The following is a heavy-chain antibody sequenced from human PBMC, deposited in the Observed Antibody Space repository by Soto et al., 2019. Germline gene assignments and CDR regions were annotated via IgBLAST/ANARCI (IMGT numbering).Heavy chain of an antibody. CDR1: GYTFTSYA. CDR2: INAGNGNT. Sequence: ASVKVSCKASGYTFTSYAMHWVRQAPGQRLEWMGWINAGNGNTKYSQKFQGRVTITRDTPASTAYMELSSLRSEDTAVYYCARDRAVRGLITLYGMDVWGQGTTVTVSS. J-gene: IGHJ6*02. CDR3: ARDRAVRGLITLYGMDV. V-gene: IGHV1-3*01. D-gene: IGHD3-10*01.